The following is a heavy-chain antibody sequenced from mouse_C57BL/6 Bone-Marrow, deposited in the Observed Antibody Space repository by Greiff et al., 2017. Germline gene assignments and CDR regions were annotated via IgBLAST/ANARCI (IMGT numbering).Heavy chain of an antibody. CDR1: GYSITRGYY. CDR3: AREGDDYAMDY. V-gene: IGHV3-6*01. J-gene: IGHJ4*01. CDR2: ISYDGSN. Sequence: EVQRVESGPGLVKPSQSLSLTCSVTGYSITRGYYWYWIRQFPGNQLEWMGYISYDGSNNSNPSLKNRISITRDTSKNQFFLKLNSVTTEDTATYYCAREGDDYAMDYWGQGTSVTVSS. D-gene: IGHD3-3*01.